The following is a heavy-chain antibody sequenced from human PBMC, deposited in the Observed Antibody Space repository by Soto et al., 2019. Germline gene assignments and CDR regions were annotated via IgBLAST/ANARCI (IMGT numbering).Heavy chain of an antibody. CDR1: GGTFSSYA. J-gene: IGHJ6*02. V-gene: IGHV1-69*13. CDR3: ATDRIAAAGTYYYYGMDV. CDR2: IIPIVGET. Sequence: SVKVSCKASGGTFSSYAISWVRQAPGQGLEWMGGIIPIVGETNYAQKFQGRVTMTEDESTDTAYMELSSLRSEDTAVYYCATDRIAAAGTYYYYGMDVWGQGTTVTVSS. D-gene: IGHD6-13*01.